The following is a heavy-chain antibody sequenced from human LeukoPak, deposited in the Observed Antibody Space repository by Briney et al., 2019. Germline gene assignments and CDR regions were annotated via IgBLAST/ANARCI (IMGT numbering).Heavy chain of an antibody. J-gene: IGHJ4*02. CDR1: GFTFSSYG. CDR2: ISYDGSNK. CDR3: ARVLTKVVLISPFDY. V-gene: IGHV3-30*19. Sequence: PGGSLRLSCAASGFTFSSYGMHWVRQAPGKGLEWVAVISYDGSNKYYADSVKGRFTISRDNSKNTLYLQMNSLRAEDTAVYYCARVLTKVVLISPFDYWGQGTLVTVSS. D-gene: IGHD3-9*01.